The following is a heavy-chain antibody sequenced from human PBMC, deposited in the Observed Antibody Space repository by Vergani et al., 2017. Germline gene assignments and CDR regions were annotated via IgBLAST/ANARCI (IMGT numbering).Heavy chain of an antibody. D-gene: IGHD5-18*01. CDR1: GGSFSGYY. CDR3: ARGGRRGYSLIEY. V-gene: IGHV4-34*01. CDR2: INHSGST. Sequence: QVQLQQWGAGLLKPSETLSLTCAVYGGSFSGYYWSWIRQPPGKGLEWIGEINHSGSTNYNPSLKSRVTISVDTSKNQFSLKLSSVTAADTAVYYCARGGRRGYSLIEYWGQGTLVTVSS. J-gene: IGHJ4*02.